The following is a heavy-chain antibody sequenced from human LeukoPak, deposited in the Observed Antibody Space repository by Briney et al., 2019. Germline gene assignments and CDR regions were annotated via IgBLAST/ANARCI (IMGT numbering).Heavy chain of an antibody. Sequence: SETLSLTCTVSGGSISGYYWSWIRQPPGKGLEWIGEINHSGSTNYNPSLKSRVTISVDTSKNQFSLKLSSVTAADTAVYYCASSTLYGAQDYWGQGTLVTVSS. V-gene: IGHV4-34*01. CDR1: GGSISGYY. CDR3: ASSTLYGAQDY. J-gene: IGHJ4*02. CDR2: INHSGST. D-gene: IGHD4-17*01.